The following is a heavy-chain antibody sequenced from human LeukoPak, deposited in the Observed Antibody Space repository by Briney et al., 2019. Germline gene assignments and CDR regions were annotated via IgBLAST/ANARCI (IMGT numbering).Heavy chain of an antibody. V-gene: IGHV4-34*01. Sequence: SETLSLTCAVYGGSFSGYYWSWVRQPPGKGLEWIGEINHSGSTNYNPSLKSRVTISVDTSKNQFSLKLSSVTAADTAVYYCARDRHDFWSGYPQDYYYGMDVWGQGTTVTVSS. CDR2: INHSGST. CDR3: ARDRHDFWSGYPQDYYYGMDV. CDR1: GGSFSGYY. J-gene: IGHJ6*02. D-gene: IGHD3-3*01.